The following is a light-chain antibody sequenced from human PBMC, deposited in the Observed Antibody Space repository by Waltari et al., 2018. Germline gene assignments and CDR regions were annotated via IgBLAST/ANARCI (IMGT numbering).Light chain of an antibody. V-gene: IGKV1-39*01. Sequence: DIQMTQSPSSLSASVGDRVTITCRASQSISTYLNWYQEKPGKAPQLLIYAASRLQSGVPSRFSGSGSGTDFTLTISSLQPEDFVTYYCQQTYISPQTFGQGTKVEIK. CDR3: QQTYISPQT. CDR2: AAS. CDR1: QSISTY. J-gene: IGKJ1*01.